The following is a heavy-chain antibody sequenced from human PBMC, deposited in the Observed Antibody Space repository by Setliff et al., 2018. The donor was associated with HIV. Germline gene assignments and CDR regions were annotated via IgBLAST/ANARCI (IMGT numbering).Heavy chain of an antibody. CDR2: ISAYNGNT. D-gene: IGHD1-1*01. CDR1: GYTFINFG. CDR3: ARENEGGAFDI. J-gene: IGHJ3*02. V-gene: IGHV1-18*01. Sequence: ASVKVSCKASGYTFINFGISWVRQAPGQGLEWMGWISAYNGNTNSAQRLQGRVTLTTDTSTSTAYTDLRSLRSDDTAVYFCARENEGGAFDIWGQGTMVTVSS.